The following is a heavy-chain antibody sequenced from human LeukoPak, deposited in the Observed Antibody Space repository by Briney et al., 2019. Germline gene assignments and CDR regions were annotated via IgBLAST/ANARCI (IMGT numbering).Heavy chain of an antibody. Sequence: GGSLRLSCAASGFTFSSYSMNWVRQAPGKGLEWVSSISSSSSYIYYADSVKGRFTISRDNAKNSLYPQMNSLRAEDTAVYYCARDPPTYYYGSGRGAFDIWGQGTMVTVSS. J-gene: IGHJ3*02. CDR3: ARDPPTYYYGSGRGAFDI. V-gene: IGHV3-21*01. CDR1: GFTFSSYS. D-gene: IGHD3-10*01. CDR2: ISSSSSYI.